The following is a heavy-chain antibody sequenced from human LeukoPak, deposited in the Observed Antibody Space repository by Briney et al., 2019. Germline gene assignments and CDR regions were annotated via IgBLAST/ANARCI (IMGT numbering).Heavy chain of an antibody. D-gene: IGHD5-12*01. V-gene: IGHV3-23*01. J-gene: IGHJ4*02. Sequence: GTSLRLSCAASGITFSSFGMHWVRQAPGRGLECVSVISGGADRTYYAESVKGRFTISRDNSKNTLYLQMNSLRAEDTAVYYCAKGHSGYGKGFDLWGQGTLVTVSS. CDR3: AKGHSGYGKGFDL. CDR2: ISGGADRT. CDR1: GITFSSFG.